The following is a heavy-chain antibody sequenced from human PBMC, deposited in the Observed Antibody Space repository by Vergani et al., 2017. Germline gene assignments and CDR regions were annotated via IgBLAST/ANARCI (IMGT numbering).Heavy chain of an antibody. D-gene: IGHD4-17*01. J-gene: IGHJ4*02. CDR2: IYYSGST. V-gene: IGHV4-31*03. CDR3: ARGSPFYGDYGANDY. CDR1: GGSISSGGYY. Sequence: QVQLQESGPGLVKPSQTLSLTCTVSGGSISSGGYYWSWIRQHPGKGLEWMGYIYYSGSTYSNPSLKSRVTISVDTSKNPFSLKLSSVTAADTAVYYCARGSPFYGDYGANDYWGQGTLVTVSS.